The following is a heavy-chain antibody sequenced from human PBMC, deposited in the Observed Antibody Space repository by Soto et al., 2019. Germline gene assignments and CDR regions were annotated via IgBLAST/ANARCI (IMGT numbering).Heavy chain of an antibody. Sequence: QITLKESGPTLVKPTQTLTLTCTFSGFSLSTSGVGVGWIRQPPGKALEWLAVIYWDDDKRYSPSLKSRLTITKDTSKNHVDLTMTNIDPVDTATYYCAHIYDSSGYSPYWGQGTLVTVSS. CDR3: AHIYDSSGYSPY. D-gene: IGHD3-22*01. J-gene: IGHJ4*02. CDR1: GFSLSTSGVG. V-gene: IGHV2-5*02. CDR2: IYWDDDK.